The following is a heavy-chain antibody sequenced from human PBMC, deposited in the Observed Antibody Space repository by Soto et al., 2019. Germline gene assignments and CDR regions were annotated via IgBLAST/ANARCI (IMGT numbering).Heavy chain of an antibody. CDR3: ARHGYYDILTGYYPTYYFDY. V-gene: IGHV4-39*01. D-gene: IGHD3-9*01. CDR2: IYYSGST. Sequence: SETLSLTCTVSGGSISSSSYCWGWIRQPPGKGLEWIGSIYYSGSTYYNPSLKSRVTISVDTSKNQFSLKLSSVTAADTAVYYCARHGYYDILTGYYPTYYFDYWGQGTLVTVSS. CDR1: GGSISSSSYC. J-gene: IGHJ4*02.